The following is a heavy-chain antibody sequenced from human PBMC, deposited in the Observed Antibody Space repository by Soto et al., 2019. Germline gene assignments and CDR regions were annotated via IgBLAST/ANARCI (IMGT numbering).Heavy chain of an antibody. CDR3: ARAYSGRLPRRADYYYAMDV. CDR1: AFTLSAYD. D-gene: IGHD2-15*01. Sequence: GSLRLSCAASAFTLSAYDMHWVRQPNGKGLEWVSALGAADDPYYLGSVKGRFTISRENAKNSLYLQMNNPRAGDTAAYYCARAYSGRLPRRADYYYAMDVWGQGTTVTVSS. J-gene: IGHJ6*02. V-gene: IGHV3-13*05. CDR2: LGAADDP.